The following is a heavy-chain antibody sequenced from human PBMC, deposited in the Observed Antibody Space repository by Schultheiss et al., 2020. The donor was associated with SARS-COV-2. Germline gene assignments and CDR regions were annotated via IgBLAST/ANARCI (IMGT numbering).Heavy chain of an antibody. J-gene: IGHJ4*02. V-gene: IGHV3-21*01. D-gene: IGHD5-24*01. CDR2: ISSSSSYI. CDR3: ARDGYSQYYFDY. Sequence: GGSLRLSCAASGFTFSSYSMNWVRQAPGKGLEWVSSISSSSSYIYYADSVKGRFTISRDNAKNSLYLQMNSLRAEDTAVYYCARDGYSQYYFDYWGQGTLVTVSS. CDR1: GFTFSSYS.